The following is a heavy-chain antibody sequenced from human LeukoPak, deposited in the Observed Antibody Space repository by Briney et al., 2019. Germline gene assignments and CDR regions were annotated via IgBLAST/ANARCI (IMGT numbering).Heavy chain of an antibody. Sequence: PSETLSLTCTVSGGSISSYYWNWIRQPPGKGLEWIGYIYYTGSTNSSPSLKSRVTLSVDTSKNQFSLKLSSVTAADTAIYYCARLRTYYYDSWGQGTLVTVSS. D-gene: IGHD3-22*01. J-gene: IGHJ4*02. CDR1: GGSISSYY. CDR2: IYYTGST. V-gene: IGHV4-59*01. CDR3: ARLRTYYYDS.